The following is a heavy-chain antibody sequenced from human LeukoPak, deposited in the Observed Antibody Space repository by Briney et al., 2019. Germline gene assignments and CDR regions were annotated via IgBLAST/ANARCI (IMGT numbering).Heavy chain of an antibody. J-gene: IGHJ5*02. CDR2: ISSSSSYI. V-gene: IGHV3-21*01. CDR3: ARAAIFGWFDP. D-gene: IGHD3-9*01. CDR1: GFTFSSYS. Sequence: GGSLRLSCAASGFTFSSYSMNWVRQVPGKGLEWVSFISSSSSYIYYADSVQGRFTISRDNAKNSLYLQMNSLRAEDTAVYYCARAAIFGWFDPWGQGTLVAVSS.